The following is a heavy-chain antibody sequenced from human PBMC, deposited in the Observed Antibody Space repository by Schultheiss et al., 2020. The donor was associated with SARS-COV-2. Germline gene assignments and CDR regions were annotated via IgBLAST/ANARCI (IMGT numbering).Heavy chain of an antibody. CDR3: AREPASGLHWYFDL. CDR2: IYYSGST. CDR1: GGSISSYY. Sequence: SETLSLTCTVSGGSISSYYWSWIRQPPGKGLEWIGYIYYSGSTNYNPSLKSRVTISVDTSKNQFSLKLSSVTAADTAVYYCAREPASGLHWYFDLWGRGTLVTVSS. V-gene: IGHV4-59*01. J-gene: IGHJ2*01. D-gene: IGHD1-14*01.